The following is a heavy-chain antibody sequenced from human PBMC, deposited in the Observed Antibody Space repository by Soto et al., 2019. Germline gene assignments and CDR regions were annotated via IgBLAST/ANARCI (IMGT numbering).Heavy chain of an antibody. CDR2: INPSGGST. D-gene: IGHD3-22*01. V-gene: IGHV1-46*01. J-gene: IGHJ3*02. CDR1: GYTFTSYY. CDR3: ARGYYDSSGYYDAFDI. Sequence: ASVKVSCKASGYTFTSYYMHWVRQTPGQGLEWMGIINPSGGSTSYAQKFQGRVTMTRDTSTSTVYMELSSLRSEDTAVYYCARGYYDSSGYYDAFDIWGQGIMVTVSS.